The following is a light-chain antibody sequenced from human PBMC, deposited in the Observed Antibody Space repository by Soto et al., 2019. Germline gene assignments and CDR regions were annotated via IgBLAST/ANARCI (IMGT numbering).Light chain of an antibody. CDR1: SSDVGGYNY. J-gene: IGLJ3*02. CDR3: SSYTSSNTCV. CDR2: EVS. V-gene: IGLV2-14*01. Sequence: QSALTQPASVSGSPGQSITISCTGTSSDVGGYNYVSWYQQHPGKAPKLMIYEVSNRPSGVSDRFSGSKSDNTASLTISGLQADDEADYYCSSYTSSNTCVFGGGTKLTVL.